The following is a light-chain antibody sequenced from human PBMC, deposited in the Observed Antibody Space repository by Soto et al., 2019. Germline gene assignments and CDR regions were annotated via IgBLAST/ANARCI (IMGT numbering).Light chain of an antibody. J-gene: IGKJ5*01. Sequence: IKMTKSPSTLSASVRDRVTITCRASQSISSWLAGYQQTPGKAPKLRIYAASSLQSGVPSRFSGSGSGTDVTLTISSLQPEDFATYYCQQANSSPITFGQGTRLEIK. CDR1: QSISSW. CDR3: QQANSSPIT. V-gene: IGKV1-12*01. CDR2: AAS.